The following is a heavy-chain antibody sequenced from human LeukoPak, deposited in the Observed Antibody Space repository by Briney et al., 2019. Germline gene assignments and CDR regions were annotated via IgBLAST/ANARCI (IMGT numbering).Heavy chain of an antibody. CDR2: VNPNSGGT. Sequence: ASVKVSCKASGYTFTGYYMHWVRQAPGQGLEWMGWVNPNSGGTNYAQKFQGRVTMTRGTSISTAYMELSRLRSDDTAVYYCARYYVLELREGLDYWGQGTLVTVSS. V-gene: IGHV1-2*02. CDR1: GYTFTGYY. J-gene: IGHJ4*02. CDR3: ARYYVLELREGLDY. D-gene: IGHD1-26*01.